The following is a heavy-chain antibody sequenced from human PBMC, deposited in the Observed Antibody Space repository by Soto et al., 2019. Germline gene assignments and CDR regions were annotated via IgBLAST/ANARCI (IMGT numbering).Heavy chain of an antibody. Sequence: QVQLQESGPGLVRPSGTLSLTCAVSGGSVSSGHWWSWVRQPPGKGLEWIGEIHHSGGTNYNPSLKSRVTISVDNSNNQFSLSLTSVTAADTAVYYCARNAAYNQDCWGQGTLVTVSS. CDR1: GGSVSSGHW. V-gene: IGHV4-4*02. CDR3: ARNAAYNQDC. J-gene: IGHJ4*02. D-gene: IGHD1-1*01. CDR2: IHHSGGT.